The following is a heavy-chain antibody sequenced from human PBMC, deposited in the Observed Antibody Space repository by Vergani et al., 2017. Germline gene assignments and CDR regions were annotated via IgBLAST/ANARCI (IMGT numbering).Heavy chain of an antibody. CDR2: IYHSGST. Sequence: QVQLQESGPGLVKPSETLSLTCTVSGYSISSGYYWGWIRQPPGKGLEWIGSIYHSGSTNYNPSLKSRVTISVDTSKNQFSLKLSSVTAADTAVYYCARARYSSSPSSAFDPWGQGTLVTVAS. CDR3: ARARYSSSPSSAFDP. J-gene: IGHJ5*02. CDR1: GYSISSGYY. V-gene: IGHV4-38-2*02. D-gene: IGHD6-13*01.